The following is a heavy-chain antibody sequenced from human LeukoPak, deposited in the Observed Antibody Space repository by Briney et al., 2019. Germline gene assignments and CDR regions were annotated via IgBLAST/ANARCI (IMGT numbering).Heavy chain of an antibody. CDR3: AKDRGGYSYYFDY. CDR2: ISGSGGST. CDR1: GFTFSSYA. V-gene: IGHV3-23*01. Sequence: GGSLRLSCAASGFTFSSYAMSWVRQAPGKGLEWVSAISGSGGSTYYADSVKGRFTISRDNSKNTLYPQMNSLRAEDTAVYYCAKDRGGYSYYFDYWGQGTLVTVSS. D-gene: IGHD1-26*01. J-gene: IGHJ4*02.